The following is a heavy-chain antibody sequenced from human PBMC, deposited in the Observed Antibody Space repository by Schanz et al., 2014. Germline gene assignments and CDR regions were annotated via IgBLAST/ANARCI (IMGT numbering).Heavy chain of an antibody. CDR3: ARGESGYGIDY. CDR2: ISSSSSYI. D-gene: IGHD5-12*01. Sequence: EVQLVESGGGLVQPGGSLRLSCAASGFSFSSYSMNWVRQAPGKGLQWVSSISSSSSYIYYADSVKGRFTISRDNAKNSLYLQMNSLRAEDTAVYYCARGESGYGIDYWGQGTLVTVSS. CDR1: GFSFSSYS. J-gene: IGHJ4*02. V-gene: IGHV3-21*02.